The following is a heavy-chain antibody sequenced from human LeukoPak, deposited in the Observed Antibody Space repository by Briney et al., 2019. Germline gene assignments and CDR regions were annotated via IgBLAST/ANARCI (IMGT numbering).Heavy chain of an antibody. CDR1: GGSISSGDYY. V-gene: IGHV4-30-4*01. CDR3: ARSLLWFGELWRPDY. Sequence: PSQTLSLTCTVSGGSISSGDYYWSWIRQPPGKGLEWIGYTYYSGSTYYNPSLKSRVTISVDTSKNQFSLKLSSVTAADTAVYYCARSLLWFGELWRPDYWGQGTLVTVSS. J-gene: IGHJ4*02. CDR2: TYYSGST. D-gene: IGHD3-10*01.